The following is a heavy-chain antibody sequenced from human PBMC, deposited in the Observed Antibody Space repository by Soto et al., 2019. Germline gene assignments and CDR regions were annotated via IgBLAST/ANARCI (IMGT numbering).Heavy chain of an antibody. D-gene: IGHD2-15*01. Sequence: ASVKVSCKASGYTFTSYAMHWVRQAPGQGLEWLGRIIPIFGTANYAQKFQGRVTITADESTTTTYKELSSLRSDDTAVNYYAKDGGREGYFGNWFDPWGQGTLVTVSS. CDR2: IIPIFGTA. CDR1: GYTFTSYA. V-gene: IGHV1-69*13. CDR3: AKDGGREGYFGNWFDP. J-gene: IGHJ5*02.